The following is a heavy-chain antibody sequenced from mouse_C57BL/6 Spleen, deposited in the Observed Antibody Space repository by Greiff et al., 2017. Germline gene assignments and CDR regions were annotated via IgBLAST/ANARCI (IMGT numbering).Heavy chain of an antibody. CDR2: IYPGDGDT. Sequence: QVQLQQSGPELVKPGASVKISCKASGYAFSSSWMNWVKQRPGKGLEWIGRIYPGDGDTNYNGKFKGKATLTADKSSSTAYMQLSSLTSEDSAVYYCARKDCRLLNPMGYWGQGTSVTVSS. V-gene: IGHV1-82*01. CDR3: ARKDCRLLNPMGY. J-gene: IGHJ4*01. CDR1: GYAFSSSW. D-gene: IGHD1-3*01.